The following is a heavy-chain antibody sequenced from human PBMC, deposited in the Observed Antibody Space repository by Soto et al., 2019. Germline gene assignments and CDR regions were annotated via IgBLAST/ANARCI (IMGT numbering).Heavy chain of an antibody. V-gene: IGHV4-39*01. J-gene: IGHJ2*01. CDR1: GGSISSSSYY. CDR2: IYYSGST. Sequence: QLQLQESGPGLVKPSETLSLTCTVSGGSISSSSYYWGWIGQPPGKGLEWIGSIYYSGSTYYNPSLKSRVTISVDTSKNQFSLKLSSVTAADTAVYYCASGTYVWESYPNWYFDLWGRGTLVTVSS. CDR3: ASGTYVWESYPNWYFDL. D-gene: IGHD3-16*02.